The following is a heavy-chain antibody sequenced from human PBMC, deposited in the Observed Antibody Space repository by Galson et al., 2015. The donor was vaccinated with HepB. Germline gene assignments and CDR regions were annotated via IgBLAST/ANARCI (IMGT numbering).Heavy chain of an antibody. V-gene: IGHV3-66*01. CDR1: GFTFSSYA. J-gene: IGHJ4*02. CDR3: ARGATQALGY. CDR2: IYSGGST. Sequence: SLRLSCAASGFTFSSYAMNWVRQAPGKGLEWVSFIYSGGSTNYADSVKGRFTISRDNSKNTLYLQMNSLRAEDTAVYYCARGATQALGYWGQGTLVTASS. D-gene: IGHD7-27*01.